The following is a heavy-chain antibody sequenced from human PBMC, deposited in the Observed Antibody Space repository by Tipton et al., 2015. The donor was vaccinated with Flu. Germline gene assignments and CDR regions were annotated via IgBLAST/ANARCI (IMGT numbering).Heavy chain of an antibody. J-gene: IGHJ4*02. Sequence: TLSLTCAVSGDSISSDYYWGWIRQFPGKRLEWIGTVSRSGSTVYNPSLTSRVTISIDRSKNQFSLNLKSVTAADLAVYYCARDPSLGMPEYFDSWGQGTMVTASS. CDR1: GDSISSDYY. CDR3: ARDPSLGMPEYFDS. V-gene: IGHV4-38-2*02. CDR2: VSRSGST. D-gene: IGHD2-2*01.